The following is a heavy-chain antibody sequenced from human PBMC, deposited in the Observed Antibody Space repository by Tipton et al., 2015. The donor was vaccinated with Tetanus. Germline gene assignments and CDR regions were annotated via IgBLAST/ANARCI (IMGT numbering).Heavy chain of an antibody. CDR2: VSYSGST. V-gene: IGHV4-39*02. CDR1: GASISSNTYY. CDR3: ARDPGIASAGLWFDP. J-gene: IGHJ5*02. Sequence: TLSLTCTVSGASISSNTYYWGWIRQPPGKGLEWIASVSYSGSTYYNPSLKSRVTMSLDTSKNQFSVRLTSVTAADTAVYYCARDPGIASAGLWFDPWGQGTLVTVSS. D-gene: IGHD6-13*01.